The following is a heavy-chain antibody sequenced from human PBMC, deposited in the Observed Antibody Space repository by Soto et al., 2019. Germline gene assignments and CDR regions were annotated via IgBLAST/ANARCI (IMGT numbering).Heavy chain of an antibody. CDR3: ARAQDEFYYGMDV. CDR2: IYYSGST. D-gene: IGHD3-10*01. CDR1: GGSISSGGYY. V-gene: IGHV4-31*03. Sequence: QVQLQESGPGLVKPSQTLSLTCTVSGGSISSGGYYWSWIRQHPGKGLEWIGYIYYSGSTYYNPSLNSRLTISVDTSNNQFSLKLSSVTAADTAVYYCARAQDEFYYGMDVWVQGTTVTVSS. J-gene: IGHJ6*02.